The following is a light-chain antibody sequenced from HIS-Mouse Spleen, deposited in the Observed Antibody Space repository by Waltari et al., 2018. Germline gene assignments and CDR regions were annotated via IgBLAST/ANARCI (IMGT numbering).Light chain of an antibody. V-gene: IGKV1-8*01. Sequence: AIRMTQSPSSLSAPTADTVTITCRAIQGISSYLAWYQQKPGKAPKLLIYAASTLQSGVPSRFSGSGSGTDFTLTISCLQSEDFATYYCHQYYSYPLFTFGPGTKVDIK. CDR2: AAS. CDR1: QGISSY. CDR3: HQYYSYPLFT. J-gene: IGKJ3*01.